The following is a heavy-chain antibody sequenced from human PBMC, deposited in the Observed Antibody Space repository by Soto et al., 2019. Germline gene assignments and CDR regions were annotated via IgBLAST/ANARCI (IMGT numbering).Heavy chain of an antibody. CDR3: ARDRGYTYGFDF. CDR1: GLTFTSYS. Sequence: LRLSCAASGLTFTSYSMNWVRQAPGKGLEWVSFISSSSSTIYYADSVKGRFTISRDNAKNSLYLQMNSLRDEDTAVYYCARDRGYTYGFDFWGQGALVTVSS. CDR2: ISSSSSTI. J-gene: IGHJ4*02. V-gene: IGHV3-48*02. D-gene: IGHD5-18*01.